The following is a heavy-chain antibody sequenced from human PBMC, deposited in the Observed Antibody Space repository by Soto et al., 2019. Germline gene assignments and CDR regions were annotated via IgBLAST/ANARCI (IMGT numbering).Heavy chain of an antibody. CDR3: ARSSGYVPGGY. CDR1: GGSISGSY. J-gene: IGHJ4*02. Sequence: SETLSLTCTVSGGSISGSYWSWIRQTPGKVLEWVGYIHYSGSTNYNPPLRSRITISVDTSKNQFSLKMPSVTAADTAVYYCARSSGYVPGGYLGQGILVTVSS. CDR2: IHYSGST. D-gene: IGHD5-12*01. V-gene: IGHV4-59*08.